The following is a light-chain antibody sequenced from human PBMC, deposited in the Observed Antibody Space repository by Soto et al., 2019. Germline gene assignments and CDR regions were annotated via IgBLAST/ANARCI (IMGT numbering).Light chain of an antibody. CDR1: TSDVATYKY. CDR3: NSYTSGSTYV. V-gene: IGLV2-14*01. J-gene: IGLJ1*01. CDR2: EVS. Sequence: QSALTQPASVSGSPGQSITISCTGITSDVATYKYVSWYQQHPGKAPKLMIYEVSNRPSGVSNRFSGSKSGNTASLTISGLQAEDEADYYCNSYTSGSTYVFGTGTKLTVL.